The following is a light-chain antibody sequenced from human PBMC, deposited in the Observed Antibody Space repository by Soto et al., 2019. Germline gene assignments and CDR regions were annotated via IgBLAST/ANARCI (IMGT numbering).Light chain of an antibody. Sequence: QSALTQPASVSGSPGQSITITSTGTSSDVGGYNYVSWYQQHPGKAPKLMIYDVSNRPSGVSNRFSGSKSGNTASLTISELQAEDEADYYCSSYTSSSTLVFGTGTKVTVL. V-gene: IGLV2-14*01. J-gene: IGLJ1*01. CDR2: DVS. CDR1: SSDVGGYNY. CDR3: SSYTSSSTLV.